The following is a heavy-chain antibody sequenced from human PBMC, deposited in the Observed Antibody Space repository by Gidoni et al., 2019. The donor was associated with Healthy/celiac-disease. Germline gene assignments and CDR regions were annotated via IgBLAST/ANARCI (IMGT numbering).Heavy chain of an antibody. CDR2: ISYDGSNK. D-gene: IGHD3-3*01. V-gene: IGHV3-30*18. CDR1: GFTFRSYG. Sequence: QVQLVASGGGVLQPGRSLRLSCAASGFTFRSYGMHWVRQAPGKGLGWVAVISYDGSNKYYADSVKGRFTISRDNSKNTLYLQMNSLRAEDTAVYYCAKDGSGAAYYYYYYMDVWGKGTTVTVSS. CDR3: AKDGSGAAYYYYYYMDV. J-gene: IGHJ6*03.